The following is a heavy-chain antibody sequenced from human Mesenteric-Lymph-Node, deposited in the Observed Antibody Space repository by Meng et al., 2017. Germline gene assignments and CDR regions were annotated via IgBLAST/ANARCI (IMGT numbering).Heavy chain of an antibody. CDR1: GYTFTGYY. J-gene: IGHJ4*02. Sequence: VQLVECGAEVKKPGASVKVSCKASGYTFTGYYMHWVRQAPGQGLEWMGRINPNSGGTNYAQKFQGRVTMTRDTSISTAYMELSRLRSDDTAVYYCAREGEYYYYSFDYWGQGTLVTVSS. V-gene: IGHV1-2*06. CDR2: INPNSGGT. D-gene: IGHD3-16*01. CDR3: AREGEYYYYSFDY.